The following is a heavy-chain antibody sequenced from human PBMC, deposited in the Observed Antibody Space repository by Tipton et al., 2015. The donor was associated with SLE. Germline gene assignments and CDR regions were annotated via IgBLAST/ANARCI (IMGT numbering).Heavy chain of an antibody. V-gene: IGHV4-61*02. D-gene: IGHD4-17*01. CDR1: GGSISSFSYY. CDR3: AGGELRYGDYVFYY. J-gene: IGHJ4*02. CDR2: IYASGST. Sequence: TLSLTCSVSGGSISSFSYYWSWIRQPAGKGLEWIGRIYASGSTNYNPSLSSRVTISVDTSKNQFSLRLSSVTAADTAVYYCAGGELRYGDYVFYYWGQGSLVTVSS.